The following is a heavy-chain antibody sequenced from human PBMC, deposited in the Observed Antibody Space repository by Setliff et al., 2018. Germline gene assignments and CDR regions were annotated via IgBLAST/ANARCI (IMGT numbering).Heavy chain of an antibody. V-gene: IGHV2-5*01. CDR2: IYWNDDK. CDR1: GFSLSTSGVG. D-gene: IGHD3-16*01. J-gene: IGHJ4*02. Sequence: SGPTLVNPTQPLTLTCTFSGFSLSTSGVGVGWIRQPPGKALEWLALIYWNDDKRYSPSLKSRLTITKDTSKNQVVLTMTNMDPVDTATYYCAHKKMSIITFDYWGQGTLVTASS. CDR3: AHKKMSIITFDY.